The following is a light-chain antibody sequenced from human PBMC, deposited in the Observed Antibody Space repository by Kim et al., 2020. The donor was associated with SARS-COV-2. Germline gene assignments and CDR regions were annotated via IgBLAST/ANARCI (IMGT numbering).Light chain of an antibody. J-gene: IGLJ3*02. CDR2: GTT. V-gene: IGLV3-19*01. CDR3: HSPATHTHHLV. CDR1: SLRPYS. Sequence: SSELTQDPAVSVALGQTVRITCQGDSLRPYSGRCYQPTPGPSPLLVFYGTTTRPSWIPARFSVSRSGHPSSLPIPGSQSADEADSYCHSPATHTHHLVF.